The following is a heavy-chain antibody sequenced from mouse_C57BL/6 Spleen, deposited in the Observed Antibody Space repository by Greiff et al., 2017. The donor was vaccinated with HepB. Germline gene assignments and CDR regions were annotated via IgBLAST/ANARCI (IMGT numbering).Heavy chain of an antibody. CDR1: GFTFSDYG. V-gene: IGHV5-17*01. Sequence: DVKLQESGGGLVKPGGSLKLSCAASGFTFSDYGMHWVRQAPEKGLEWVAYISSGSSTIYYADTVKGRFTISRDNAKNTLFLQMTSLRSEDTAMYYCARRLYYGSGYDAMDYWGQGTSVTVSS. J-gene: IGHJ4*01. D-gene: IGHD1-1*01. CDR2: ISSGSSTI. CDR3: ARRLYYGSGYDAMDY.